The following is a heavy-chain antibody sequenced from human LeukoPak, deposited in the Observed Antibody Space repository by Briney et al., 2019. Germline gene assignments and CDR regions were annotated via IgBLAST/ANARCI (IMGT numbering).Heavy chain of an antibody. J-gene: IGHJ4*02. CDR2: ISVYNGNT. CDR3: ARVPYYYDSSGYDY. V-gene: IGHV1-18*01. D-gene: IGHD3-22*01. CDR1: GGTFSSYA. Sequence: ASVKVSCKASGGTFSSYAISWVRQAPGQGLEWMGWISVYNGNTNYAQKLQGRVTMTTDTSTSTAYMELRSLRSDDTAMYYCARVPYYYDSSGYDYWGQGTLVTVSS.